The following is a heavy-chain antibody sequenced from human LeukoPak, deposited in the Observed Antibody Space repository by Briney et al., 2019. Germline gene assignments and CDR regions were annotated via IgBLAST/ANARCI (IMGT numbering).Heavy chain of an antibody. Sequence: PGGSLRLSCAASGFTFSNYWMSWVRQAPGKGLEWVANIKQDGSERYYVGSVKGRFTISRDNTKNSLFLQMNSLRAEDTAVYYCARDRAPTYWGQGTLVTVSS. J-gene: IGHJ4*02. V-gene: IGHV3-7*01. CDR3: ARDRAPTY. CDR2: IKQDGSER. CDR1: GFTFSNYW.